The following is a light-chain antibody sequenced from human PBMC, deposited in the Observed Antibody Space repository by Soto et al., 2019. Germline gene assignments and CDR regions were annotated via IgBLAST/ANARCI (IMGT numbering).Light chain of an antibody. CDR2: KAS. Sequence: DIQMTQSPSTLSASVGDRVTITCRASQSISSWLAWYQQKPGKAPKLLIYKASSLESGVPSRFSGSGSGTECTLTISSLQPDDFATYYCQQYNSYLWTFGQGTKLEIK. CDR3: QQYNSYLWT. J-gene: IGKJ1*01. CDR1: QSISSW. V-gene: IGKV1-5*03.